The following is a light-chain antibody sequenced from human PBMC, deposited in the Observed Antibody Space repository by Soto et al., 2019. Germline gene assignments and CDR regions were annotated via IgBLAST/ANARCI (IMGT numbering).Light chain of an antibody. CDR1: SSNIGSNT. Sequence: QSVLPQPPSAYGTPGQRVPISCSGSSSNIGSNTVNWYQQLPGTAPKLLIYSNNQRPSGVPDRFSGSKSGTSASLAISGLQSEDEADYYCAAWDYSLNGYVFGTGTKLTVL. CDR3: AAWDYSLNGYV. V-gene: IGLV1-44*01. CDR2: SNN. J-gene: IGLJ1*01.